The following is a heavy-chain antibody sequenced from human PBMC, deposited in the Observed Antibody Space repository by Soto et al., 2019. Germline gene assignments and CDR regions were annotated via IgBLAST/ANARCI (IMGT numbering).Heavy chain of an antibody. CDR3: AREQGACSDTSCYTGPYDC. Sequence: PWGSLGISCASSGFTFSSYSMSWVRQAPGKGLDWISYITGKSTTINYADSVEGRFTVSRDNAKNSLFLQLNSLRDDDTAVYYCAREQGACSDTSCYTGPYDCWGQGTLVTVSS. CDR2: ITGKSTTI. V-gene: IGHV3-48*02. D-gene: IGHD2-2*02. J-gene: IGHJ4*02. CDR1: GFTFSSYS.